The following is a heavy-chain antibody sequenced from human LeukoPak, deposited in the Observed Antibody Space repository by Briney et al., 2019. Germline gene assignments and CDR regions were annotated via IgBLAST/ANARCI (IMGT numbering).Heavy chain of an antibody. CDR2: IYHSGST. CDR3: ARDYSSSGYYYSYMDV. CDR1: GGSISSGGYY. Sequence: SQTLSLTCTVSGGSISSGGYYWSWIRQPPGKGLEWIGYIYHSGSTYYNPSLKSRVTMSVDTPKNQFSLKLSSVTAADTAVYYCARDYSSSGYYYSYMDVWGKGTTVTVSS. V-gene: IGHV4-30-2*01. D-gene: IGHD6-6*01. J-gene: IGHJ6*03.